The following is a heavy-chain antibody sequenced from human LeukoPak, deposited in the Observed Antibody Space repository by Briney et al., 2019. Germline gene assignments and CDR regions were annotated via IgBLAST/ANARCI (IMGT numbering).Heavy chain of an antibody. CDR2: ISFSGGST. CDR3: AKDRGDRRATSFDY. J-gene: IGHJ4*02. D-gene: IGHD2-21*01. Sequence: GGSLRLSCAAFGFTFSSYAMSWVRQAPGKGLEWVSTISFSGGSTYYADSLKGRISISRDNSKNTLYLQMNSLRAEDTAVYYCAKDRGDRRATSFDYWGQGTLVPVSS. V-gene: IGHV3-23*01. CDR1: GFTFSSYA.